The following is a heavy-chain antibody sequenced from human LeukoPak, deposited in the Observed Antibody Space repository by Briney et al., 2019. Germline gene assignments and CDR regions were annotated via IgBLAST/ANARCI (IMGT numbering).Heavy chain of an antibody. CDR2: IWYDGSNK. D-gene: IGHD5-24*01. CDR3: ARETRVEMATINAIDY. CDR1: GFTFSSYG. Sequence: GGSLRLSCAASGFTFSSYGMHWVRQAPGKGLEWVAVIWYDGSNKYYADSVKGRFTISRDNSKNTLYLQMNSLRAEDTAVYYCARETRVEMATINAIDYWGQGTLVTVSS. V-gene: IGHV3-33*01. J-gene: IGHJ4*02.